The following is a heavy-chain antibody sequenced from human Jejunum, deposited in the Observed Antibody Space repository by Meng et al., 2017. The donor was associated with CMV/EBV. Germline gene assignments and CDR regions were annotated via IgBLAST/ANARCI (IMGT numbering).Heavy chain of an antibody. CDR3: ASLRGSWFIHY. J-gene: IGHJ4*02. CDR2: RQHNGNT. D-gene: IGHD3-10*01. Sequence: TVSGDSVSSYSSYWSWVRPPPGRGLEWIGYRQHNGNTNYSPSLKSRATISLDTSKNQFSLRLSSVTAADTAKYYCASLRGSWFIHYWGQGALVTVSS. CDR1: GDSVSSYSSY. V-gene: IGHV4-61*01.